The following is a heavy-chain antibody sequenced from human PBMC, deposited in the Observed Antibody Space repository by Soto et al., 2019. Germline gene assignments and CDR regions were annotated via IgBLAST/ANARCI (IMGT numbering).Heavy chain of an antibody. Sequence: TGSGGTTRSTTHHWGWIRQPPGKGLEWIGNIYYSGNTYYNPSLKSRVTISVDTSKNQFSLKLNSVTAADTAAYYCARGQRVGAITAWFDYWVQ. CDR2: IYYSGNT. V-gene: IGHV4-39*01. CDR1: GGTTRSTTHH. CDR3: ARGQRVGAITAWFDY. D-gene: IGHD5-12*01. J-gene: IGHJ4*02.